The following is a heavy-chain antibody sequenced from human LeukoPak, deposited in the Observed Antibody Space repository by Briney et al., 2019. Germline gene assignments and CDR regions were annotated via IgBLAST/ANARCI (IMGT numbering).Heavy chain of an antibody. V-gene: IGHV1-69*04. D-gene: IGHD4-23*01. Sequence: GSSVKVSCKASGGTFSSYAISGVRQAPGQGLEWMGRIIPILGIANYAQKFQGRVTITADKSTSTAYMELSSLRSEDTAVYYCARGVVTFLYYFDYWGQGTLVTVSS. CDR3: ARGVVTFLYYFDY. CDR1: GGTFSSYA. CDR2: IIPILGIA. J-gene: IGHJ4*02.